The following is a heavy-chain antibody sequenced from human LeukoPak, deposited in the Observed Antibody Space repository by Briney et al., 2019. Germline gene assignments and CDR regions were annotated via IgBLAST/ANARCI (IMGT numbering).Heavy chain of an antibody. Sequence: GVSLRRSGAASGFTFSSYWMSWVRQAPGKGREGVANIKQDGSEKYYVDSVKGRFTISRDNAKNSLYLQMNSLRAEDTAVYYCARDFGGDDDAFDIWGQGTMVTVSS. D-gene: IGHD3-10*01. CDR1: GFTFSSYW. CDR2: IKQDGSEK. V-gene: IGHV3-7*03. CDR3: ARDFGGDDDAFDI. J-gene: IGHJ3*02.